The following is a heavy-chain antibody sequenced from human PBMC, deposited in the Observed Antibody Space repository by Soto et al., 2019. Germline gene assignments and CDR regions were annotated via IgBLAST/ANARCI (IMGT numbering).Heavy chain of an antibody. CDR1: GFTFSSHA. CDR3: ARHVASTVTTSDWFDP. J-gene: IGHJ5*02. Sequence: GGSLRLSCAASGFTFSSHAMHWVRQAPGKGLEWVAIISYDGSTIFYGDSVKGRFTISRDNSKNTLYLHMSSLRPDDTAVYFCARHVASTVTTSDWFDPWGQGTLVTVSS. CDR2: ISYDGSTI. D-gene: IGHD4-4*01. V-gene: IGHV3-30-3*01.